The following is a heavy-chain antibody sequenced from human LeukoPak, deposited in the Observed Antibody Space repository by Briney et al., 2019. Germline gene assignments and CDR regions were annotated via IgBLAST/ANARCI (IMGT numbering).Heavy chain of an antibody. J-gene: IGHJ4*02. CDR1: GFTFDDYG. CDR2: INWNGGST. Sequence: GGSLRLSCAASGFTFDDYGMSWVRQAPGKGLEWVSGINWNGGSTGYADSVKGRFTISRDNSKNTLYLQMNSLRDEDTAVYYCAKPSGWYPAFDYWGQGTLVTVSS. D-gene: IGHD6-19*01. V-gene: IGHV3-20*04. CDR3: AKPSGWYPAFDY.